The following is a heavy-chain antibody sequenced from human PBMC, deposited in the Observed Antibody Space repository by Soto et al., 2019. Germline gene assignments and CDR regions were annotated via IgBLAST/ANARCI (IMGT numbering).Heavy chain of an antibody. CDR3: ANRIAAPGRTLDY. D-gene: IGHD6-13*01. V-gene: IGHV2-5*01. J-gene: IGHJ4*02. CDR1: GFSLRTDAVG. CDR2: IYWNSEK. Sequence: QITLKESGPTLVRPTQTLTLTCTVSGFSLRTDAVGVAWIRQSPGKALEGLGIIYWNSEKRYKSSSQTRLTITRDTSNNQVVLTMTDMAPLDTATYFCANRIAAPGRTLDYWGQGVLVTVSS.